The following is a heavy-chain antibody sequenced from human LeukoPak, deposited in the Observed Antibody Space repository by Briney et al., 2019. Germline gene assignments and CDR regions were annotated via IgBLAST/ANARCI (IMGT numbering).Heavy chain of an antibody. D-gene: IGHD3-10*01. Sequence: ASVKVSCKASGYTFTSYDINWVRQATGQGLEWMGWMNPNSGNTGYAQKFQGRVTMTRNTSISTAYMELSSLRSEDTAVYYCARGGAGLLWFGELSVNWFDPWGQGTLVTVSS. V-gene: IGHV1-8*01. CDR3: ARGGAGLLWFGELSVNWFDP. CDR2: MNPNSGNT. J-gene: IGHJ5*02. CDR1: GYTFTSYD.